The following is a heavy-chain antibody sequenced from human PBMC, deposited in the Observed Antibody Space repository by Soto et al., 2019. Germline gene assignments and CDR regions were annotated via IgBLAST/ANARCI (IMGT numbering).Heavy chain of an antibody. J-gene: IGHJ4*02. CDR1: EDIFNNFG. D-gene: IGHD2-15*01. CDR3: ARVLTRFCSGGSCLFSM. V-gene: IGHV1-18*01. CDR2: VSYYNGNT. Sequence: QAQLVQSGAEVKKPGASARVACTASEDIFNNFGITWVRQAPGQGLEWLGWVSYYNGNTNYAQRLQGRVFMTTDTATSTAYLELRSLTFNDTAVYYCARVLTRFCSGGSCLFSMWGQGTQVIVSS.